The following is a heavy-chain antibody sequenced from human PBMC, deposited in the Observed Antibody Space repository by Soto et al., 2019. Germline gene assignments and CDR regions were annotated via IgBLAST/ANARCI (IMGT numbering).Heavy chain of an antibody. V-gene: IGHV1-8*01. Sequence: QVQLVQSGAEVKKPGASVKVSCKASGYTFTSYDINWVRQATGQGLEWMGWMNPNSGNTGYAQKFQGRVTMTRNTSISTAYMELSSLRSKDTAVYYCARMYDFWSGYYTYYYYGMDVWGQGTTVTVSS. CDR2: MNPNSGNT. CDR1: GYTFTSYD. CDR3: ARMYDFWSGYYTYYYYGMDV. D-gene: IGHD3-3*01. J-gene: IGHJ6*02.